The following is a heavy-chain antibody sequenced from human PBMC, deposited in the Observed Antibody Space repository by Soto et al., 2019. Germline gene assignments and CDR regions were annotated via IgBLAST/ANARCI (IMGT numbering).Heavy chain of an antibody. Sequence: EVQVVESGGGLVQPGGSLXLSCAASGFTFXSHWMTWVRQVPGKGLEWVANINQDGSDQYYVDSVKGRFTISRDNAKNSLCLHMNSLRVEDTAVYYCATSMRHTLNPWGQGTLVTVSS. V-gene: IGHV3-7*01. CDR1: GFTFXSHW. CDR3: ATSMRHTLNP. D-gene: IGHD2-8*01. J-gene: IGHJ5*02. CDR2: INQDGSDQ.